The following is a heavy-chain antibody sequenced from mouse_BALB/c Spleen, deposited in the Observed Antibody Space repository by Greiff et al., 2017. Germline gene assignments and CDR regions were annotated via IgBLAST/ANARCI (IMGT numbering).Heavy chain of an antibody. CDR1: GYSFTSYY. J-gene: IGHJ3*01. CDR2: IDPFNGGT. CDR3: ARSYYGSSYVAY. D-gene: IGHD1-1*01. V-gene: IGHV1S135*01. Sequence: VQLKESGPELMKPGASVKISCKASGYSFTSYYMHWVKQSHGKSLEWIGYIDPFNGGTSYNQKFKGKATLTVDKSSSTAYMHLSSLTSEDSAVYYCARSYYGSSYVAYWGQGTLVTVSA.